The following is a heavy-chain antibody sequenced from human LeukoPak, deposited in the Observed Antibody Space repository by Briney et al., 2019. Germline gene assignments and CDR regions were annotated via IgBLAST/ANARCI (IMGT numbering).Heavy chain of an antibody. CDR1: GFTVSSNY. V-gene: IGHV3-53*04. D-gene: IGHD3-10*01. CDR2: IYSGGST. Sequence: PGGSLRLSCAASGFTVSSNYMSWVRQAPGKGLEWVSVIYSGGSTYYADSVKGRFTISRHNSKNTLYLQMNSLRAEDTAVYYCARDLCYGSGIYYYYGMDVWGQGTTVTVSS. J-gene: IGHJ6*02. CDR3: ARDLCYGSGIYYYYGMDV.